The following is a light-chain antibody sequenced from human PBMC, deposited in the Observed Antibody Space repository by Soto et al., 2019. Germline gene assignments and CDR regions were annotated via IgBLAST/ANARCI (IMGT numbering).Light chain of an antibody. J-gene: IGKJ5*01. CDR2: GAS. V-gene: IGKV3-20*01. Sequence: EMLLTQSPGTLSLSPGERATLSCRASESVSSSSLAWYQQKPGQAPRLLMHGASSRATGIPDRFSGSGSGADFTLTISRVEPEDFAVYYCQHYGTSPEVTFGQGTRLEIK. CDR3: QHYGTSPEVT. CDR1: ESVSSSS.